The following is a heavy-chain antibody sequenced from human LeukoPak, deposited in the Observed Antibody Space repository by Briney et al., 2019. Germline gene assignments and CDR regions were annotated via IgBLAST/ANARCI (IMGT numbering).Heavy chain of an antibody. Sequence: PSETLSLTRSVSGGSMRSYYWSWIRHPPGKGLEWIAYISYSGSTICNPSLKSRVTISVDTSKNQFSLRLTSLSAADTAVYYCARGLYSSGWYTHYYFDHWGEGSLVTVSS. CDR2: ISYSGST. V-gene: IGHV4-59*01. CDR3: ARGLYSSGWYTHYYFDH. D-gene: IGHD6-19*01. J-gene: IGHJ4*02. CDR1: GGSMRSYY.